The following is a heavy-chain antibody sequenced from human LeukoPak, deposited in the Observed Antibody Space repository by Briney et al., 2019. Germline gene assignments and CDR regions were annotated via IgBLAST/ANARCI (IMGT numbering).Heavy chain of an antibody. D-gene: IGHD6-6*01. CDR1: GYSISSGYY. V-gene: IGHV4-38-2*01. CDR2: ICHSGST. CDR3: ARHGEGFRASSSSINLGWFDP. J-gene: IGHJ5*02. Sequence: SETLSLTCAVSGYSISSGYYWGWIRQPPGKGLEWIGSICHSGSTYYNPSLKSRVTISVDTSKNQFSLKLSSVTAADTAVYYCARHGEGFRASSSSINLGWFDPWGQGTLVTVSS.